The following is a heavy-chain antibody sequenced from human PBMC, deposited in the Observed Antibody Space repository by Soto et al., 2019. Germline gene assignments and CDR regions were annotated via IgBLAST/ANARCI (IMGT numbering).Heavy chain of an antibody. CDR1: GGSVSSGSYY. D-gene: IGHD3-22*01. Sequence: SETLSLTCTVSGGSVSSGSYYWSWIRQPPGKGLEWIGYIYYSGSTNYNPSLKSRVTISVDTSKNQFSLKLSSVTAADTAVYYCARTDYYDSSGYYYVEGWFDPWGQGNLVTVSS. V-gene: IGHV4-61*01. J-gene: IGHJ5*02. CDR3: ARTDYYDSSGYYYVEGWFDP. CDR2: IYYSGST.